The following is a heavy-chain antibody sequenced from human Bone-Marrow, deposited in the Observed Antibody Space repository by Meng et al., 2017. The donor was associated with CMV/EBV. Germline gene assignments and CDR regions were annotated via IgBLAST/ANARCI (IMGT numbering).Heavy chain of an antibody. V-gene: IGHV3-30*18. CDR1: YG. Sequence: YGMHWVRQAPGKGLEWVAVISYDGSNKYYAESVKGRFTISRDNSKNTLYLQMNSLRAEDTAVYYCAKGGDCSGGSCYYGTHNWFDPWGQGTLVTVSS. D-gene: IGHD2-15*01. J-gene: IGHJ5*02. CDR2: ISYDGSNK. CDR3: AKGGDCSGGSCYYGTHNWFDP.